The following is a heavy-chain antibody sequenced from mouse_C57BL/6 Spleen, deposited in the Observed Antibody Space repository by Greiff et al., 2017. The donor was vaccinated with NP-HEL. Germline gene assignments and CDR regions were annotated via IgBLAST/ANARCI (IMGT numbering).Heavy chain of an antibody. CDR3: ARGGGYGYDVAY. CDR2: IYPGSGNT. Sequence: QVQLQQSGAELVRPGASVKLSCKASGYTFPDYYINWVKQRPGQGLEWIARIYPGSGNTYYNEKFKGKATLTAEKSSSTAYMQLSSLTSEDSAVYFCARGGGYGYDVAYWGQGTLVTVSA. V-gene: IGHV1-76*01. CDR1: GYTFPDYY. J-gene: IGHJ3*01. D-gene: IGHD2-2*01.